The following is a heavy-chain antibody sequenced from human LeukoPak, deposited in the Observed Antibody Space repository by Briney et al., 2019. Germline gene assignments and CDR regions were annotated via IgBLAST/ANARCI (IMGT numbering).Heavy chain of an antibody. D-gene: IGHD5-12*01. Sequence: ASVKVSCKASGYTFTSYGISWVRQAPGQGLEWMGWISAYNGNTNYAQKLQGRVTMTTDTSTSTAYMELRSLRSDDTAVYYCARVDSGYSVYYYYYYYMDVWGKGTTVTISS. CDR2: ISAYNGNT. V-gene: IGHV1-18*01. CDR3: ARVDSGYSVYYYYYYYMDV. J-gene: IGHJ6*03. CDR1: GYTFTSYG.